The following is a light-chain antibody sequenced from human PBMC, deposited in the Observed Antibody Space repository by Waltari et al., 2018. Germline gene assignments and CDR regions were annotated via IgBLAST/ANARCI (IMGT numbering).Light chain of an antibody. Sequence: QSVLTQPPSASGTPGQRVTISCSGSSSTNGRDYVHWYQQFPGTAPKLPIYRNSHRPSGVPDRFSGSKFGTSASLAISGLRSEDEADYYCGTWDDSLGAWVFGGGTRVTVL. CDR3: GTWDDSLGAWV. CDR1: SSTNGRDY. CDR2: RNS. J-gene: IGLJ3*02. V-gene: IGLV1-47*01.